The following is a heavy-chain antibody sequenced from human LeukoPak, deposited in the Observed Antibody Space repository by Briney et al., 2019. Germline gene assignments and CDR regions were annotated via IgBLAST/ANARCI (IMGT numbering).Heavy chain of an antibody. CDR2: IYYSGST. CDR1: GGSFSGYY. V-gene: IGHV4-59*01. CDR3: ASVGWTTMGFDY. J-gene: IGHJ4*02. Sequence: PSETLSLTCAVYGGSFSGYYWSWIRQPPGKGLEWIGYIYYSGSTNYNPSLKSRVTISVDTSKNQFSLKLSSVTAADTAVYYCASVGWTTMGFDYWGQGTLVTVSS. D-gene: IGHD4-23*01.